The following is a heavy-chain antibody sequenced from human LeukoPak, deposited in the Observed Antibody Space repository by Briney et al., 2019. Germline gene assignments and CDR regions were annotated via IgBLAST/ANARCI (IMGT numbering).Heavy chain of an antibody. CDR3: ARSGHMVRGGFDY. V-gene: IGHV1-69*01. CDR2: IIPIFGTA. J-gene: IGHJ4*02. CDR1: GGTFSSYA. D-gene: IGHD3-10*01. Sequence: GASVKVSCKASGGTFSSYAISWVRQAPGQGLEWMGGIIPIFGTANYAQKFQGRVTITADESTSTAYKELSSLRSEDTAVYYCARSGHMVRGGFDYWGQGTLVTVSS.